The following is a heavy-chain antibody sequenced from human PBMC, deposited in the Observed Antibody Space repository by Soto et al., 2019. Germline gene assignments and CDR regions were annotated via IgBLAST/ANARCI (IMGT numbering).Heavy chain of an antibody. CDR3: ARQAPHSSGWFWFDP. V-gene: IGHV4-59*08. D-gene: IGHD6-19*01. Sequence: QVQLQESGPGLVKPSETLSLTCTVSGGSISSYYWSWIRQPPGKGLEWIGYIYYSGSTSYNPSLRSRVTITVDTSKNQFSLKLSSVTAAETAVYYCARQAPHSSGWFWFDPWGQGTLVTVSS. CDR2: IYYSGST. CDR1: GGSISSYY. J-gene: IGHJ5*02.